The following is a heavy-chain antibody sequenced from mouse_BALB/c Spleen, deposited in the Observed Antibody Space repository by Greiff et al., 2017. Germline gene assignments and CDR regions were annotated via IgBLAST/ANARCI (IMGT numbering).Heavy chain of an antibody. CDR2: IWAGGST. V-gene: IGHV2-9*02. D-gene: IGHD2-3*01. CDR1: GFSLTSYG. J-gene: IGHJ3*01. CDR3: ARDDGYYVWAY. Sequence: QVQLQQSGPGLVAPSQSLSITCTVSGFSLTSYGVHWVRQPPGKGLEWLGVIWAGGSTNYNSALMSRLSISKDNSKSQVFLKMNSLQTDDTAMYYCARDDGYYVWAYWGQGTLVTVSA.